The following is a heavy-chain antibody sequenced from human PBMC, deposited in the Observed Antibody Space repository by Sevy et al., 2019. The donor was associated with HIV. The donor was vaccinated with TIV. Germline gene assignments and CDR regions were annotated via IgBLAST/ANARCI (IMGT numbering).Heavy chain of an antibody. Sequence: RGSLRLSCAASGFPFSTYAMHWVRQAPGKGLEEVAVIVYDASVKFYADSVKGRFTISRDNSKNTLDLQMNSLRDEDTAVYYCVRERGGYTRNGSPFDYWGQGTLVTVSS. CDR1: GFPFSTYA. CDR3: VRERGGYTRNGSPFDY. CDR2: IVYDASVK. V-gene: IGHV3-30-3*01. J-gene: IGHJ4*02. D-gene: IGHD6-13*01.